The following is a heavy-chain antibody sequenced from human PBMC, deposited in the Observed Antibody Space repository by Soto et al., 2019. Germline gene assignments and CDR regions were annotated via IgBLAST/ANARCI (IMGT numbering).Heavy chain of an antibody. Sequence: QVQLQESGPGLVKPSQTLSLTCTVSGGSISSGGYYWSWIRQHPGKGLEWIGYIYYSGSTYYNPSLKSRVTISVDTSKNQFSLKLSSVTAADTAVYYCASSPTLSGVYANSYYYYYMDVWGKGTTVTVSS. D-gene: IGHD2-8*01. V-gene: IGHV4-31*03. CDR1: GGSISSGGYY. CDR2: IYYSGST. CDR3: ASSPTLSGVYANSYYYYYMDV. J-gene: IGHJ6*03.